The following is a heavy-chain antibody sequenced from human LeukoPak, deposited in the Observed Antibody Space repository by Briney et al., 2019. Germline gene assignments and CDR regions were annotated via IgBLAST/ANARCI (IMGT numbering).Heavy chain of an antibody. V-gene: IGHV1-18*01. CDR3: ARAPSDFWSGYPYYFDY. D-gene: IGHD3-3*01. CDR2: ISAYNGNT. CDR1: GYTFTSYG. Sequence: ASVKVSCKASGYTFTSYGISWVRQAPGRGLEWMGWISAYNGNTNYAQKLQGRVTMTTDTSTSTAYMELRSLRSDDTAVYYCARAPSDFWSGYPYYFDYWGQGTLVTVSS. J-gene: IGHJ4*02.